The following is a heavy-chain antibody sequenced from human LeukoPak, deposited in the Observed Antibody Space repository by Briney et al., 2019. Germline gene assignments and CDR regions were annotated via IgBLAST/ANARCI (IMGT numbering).Heavy chain of an antibody. J-gene: IGHJ4*02. CDR3: ARDFRGGSYVVGY. Sequence: GGSLRLSCAASGFTFSSHEMNWVRQAPGQGLEWVSYISSSGITIYYADSVTGRFTISRDNAKNSLYLQMNSLRAEDTAVYYCARDFRGGSYVVGYWGQGTLVTVSS. D-gene: IGHD1-26*01. CDR1: GFTFSSHE. CDR2: ISSSGITI. V-gene: IGHV3-48*03.